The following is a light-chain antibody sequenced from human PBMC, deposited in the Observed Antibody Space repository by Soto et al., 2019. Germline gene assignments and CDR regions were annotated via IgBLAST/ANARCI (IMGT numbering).Light chain of an antibody. CDR1: SSNIGKPYD. V-gene: IGLV1-40*01. CDR2: ANT. CDR3: QSFDSYKWAVV. J-gene: IGLJ2*01. Sequence: VLTQPPSVSGAPGQRVTISCTGSSSNIGKPYDVHWYQQLPGTAPKLLIYANTLRPSGVPERFFGSKSGTSASLVITGLQAEDEADFYCQSFDSYKWAVVLGGGTKVTVL.